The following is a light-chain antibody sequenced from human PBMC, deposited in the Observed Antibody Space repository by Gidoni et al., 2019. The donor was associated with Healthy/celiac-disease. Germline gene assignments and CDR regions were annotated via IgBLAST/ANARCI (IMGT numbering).Light chain of an antibody. J-gene: IGKJ5*01. Sequence: DIVMTQSPATLSVSPGERATLSCRASQSVSSNLAWYQQKPGQAPMLLIYGASTRATGIPARFSGSGSGTEFTLTISSLQSEDFAVYYCQQYNNWPSGTFGQGTRLEIK. CDR2: GAS. CDR1: QSVSSN. CDR3: QQYNNWPSGT. V-gene: IGKV3-15*01.